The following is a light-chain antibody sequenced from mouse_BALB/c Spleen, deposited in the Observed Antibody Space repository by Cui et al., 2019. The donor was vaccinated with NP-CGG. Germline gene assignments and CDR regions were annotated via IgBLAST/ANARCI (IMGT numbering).Light chain of an antibody. CDR1: IGAVTTSNY. Sequence: QAVVPQESALTTSPGETVTLTCRSSIGAVTTSNYCNWVQEKPDHLFTGLIGGTNNRAPGVPARFSGSLIGDKAALTITGAQTEDEAIYFCALWYSNHWVFGGGTKLTVL. CDR3: ALWYSNHWV. V-gene: IGLV1*01. J-gene: IGLJ1*01. CDR2: GTN.